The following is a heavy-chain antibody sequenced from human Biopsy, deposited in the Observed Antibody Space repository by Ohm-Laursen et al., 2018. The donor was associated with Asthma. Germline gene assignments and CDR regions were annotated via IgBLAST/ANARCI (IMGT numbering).Heavy chain of an antibody. CDR1: GGSVSTGSYY. D-gene: IGHD3-10*01. J-gene: IGHJ3*01. CDR2: IYYTGSD. Sequence: PGTLSLTCTVSGGSVSTGSYYWSWIRQPPGKGLEWLGYIYYTGSDNYNPSLKSRVTISVDTSKNQFSLRLNSVTAADTAVYYCARGPNYHGSGRAPIGMDVWGQGTMVTVS. V-gene: IGHV4-61*01. CDR3: ARGPNYHGSGRAPIGMDV.